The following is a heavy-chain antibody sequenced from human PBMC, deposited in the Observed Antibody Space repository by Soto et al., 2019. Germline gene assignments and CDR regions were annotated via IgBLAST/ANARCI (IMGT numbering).Heavy chain of an antibody. Sequence: PSETLSLTCTVSGGSVSSSSYYWGWVRQPGGKGLEWIGSVYYSGSTYYNPSLESRVTISVDKSKNQFSLKLMSLSAADTAVYYCGRLEGLATNSYYFDYWGQGALVTVSS. J-gene: IGHJ4*02. CDR2: VYYSGST. D-gene: IGHD3-9*01. CDR1: GGSVSSSSYY. CDR3: GRLEGLATNSYYFDY. V-gene: IGHV4-39*01.